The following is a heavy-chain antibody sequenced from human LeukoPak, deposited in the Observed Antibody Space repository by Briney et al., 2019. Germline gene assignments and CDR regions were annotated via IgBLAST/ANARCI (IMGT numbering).Heavy chain of an antibody. V-gene: IGHV4-39*07. CDR3: ARDRGSGSYLHWYFDL. D-gene: IGHD1-26*01. CDR2: IYYSGST. J-gene: IGHJ2*01. Sequence: SETLSLTCTVSGGSISSSSYYWGWIRQPPGKGLEWIGSIYYSGSTYYNPSLKSRVTISVDTSKNQFSLELSSVTAADTAVYYCARDRGSGSYLHWYFDLWGRGTLVTVSS. CDR1: GGSISSSSYY.